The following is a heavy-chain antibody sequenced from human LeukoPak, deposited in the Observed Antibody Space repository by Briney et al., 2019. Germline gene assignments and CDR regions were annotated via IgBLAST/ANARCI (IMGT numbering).Heavy chain of an antibody. D-gene: IGHD3-9*01. V-gene: IGHV4-34*01. CDR2: INHSGST. CDR1: GGSFSGYY. J-gene: IGHJ6*02. CDR3: ASSLPAYDILTGYYYYYGMDV. Sequence: SETLSLTCAVYGGSFSGYYWSWIRQPPGKGLEWIGEINHSGSTNYNPSLKSRVTISVDTSKNQFSLKLSSVTAADTAVYYCASSLPAYDILTGYYYYYGMDVWGQGPRSPSP.